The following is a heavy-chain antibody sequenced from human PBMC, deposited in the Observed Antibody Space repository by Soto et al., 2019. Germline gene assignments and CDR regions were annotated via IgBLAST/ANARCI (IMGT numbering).Heavy chain of an antibody. CDR2: IWYDGSNK. J-gene: IGHJ4*02. CDR3: ARGSHGQQLVRGFYY. D-gene: IGHD6-13*01. CDR1: GFTFSSYG. V-gene: IGHV3-33*01. Sequence: QVQLVESGGGVVQPGRSLRLSCAASGFTFSSYGMHWVRQAPGKGLEWVAVIWYDGSNKYYADSVKGRFTISRDNSKNTLYLQMNSLRAEDTAVYYCARGSHGQQLVRGFYYWGQGTLVTVSS.